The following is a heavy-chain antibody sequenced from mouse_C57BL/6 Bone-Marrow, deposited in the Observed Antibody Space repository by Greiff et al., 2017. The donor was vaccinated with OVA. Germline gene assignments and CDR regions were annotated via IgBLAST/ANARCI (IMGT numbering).Heavy chain of an antibody. D-gene: IGHD2-4*01. Sequence: VQLQQPGAELVKPGASVKMSCKASGYTFTSYWITWVKQRPGQGLEWIGDIYPGSGSTNYNEKFKSKATLTVDTSSSTAYMQLSSLTSEDSAVYYCARGEGLYYDHDWGFAYWGQGTLVTVSA. J-gene: IGHJ3*01. CDR2: IYPGSGST. CDR3: ARGEGLYYDHDWGFAY. V-gene: IGHV1-55*01. CDR1: GYTFTSYW.